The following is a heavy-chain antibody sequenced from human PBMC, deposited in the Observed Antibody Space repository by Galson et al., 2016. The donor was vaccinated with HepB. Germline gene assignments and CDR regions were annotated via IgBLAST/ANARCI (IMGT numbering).Heavy chain of an antibody. CDR3: AHRPPYYDFWSGKYNWFDL. Sequence: PALVKPTQTLTLTCTFSGFSLSTSGVGVGWTRQPPGKALEWLALIYWNDYKYYSPSLKSRLTITKDTSKNQVVLTMTNMDPVDTATYYCAHRPPYYDFWSGKYNWFDLWGQGTLVTVSS. V-gene: IGHV2-5*01. J-gene: IGHJ5*02. D-gene: IGHD3-3*01. CDR2: IYWNDYK. CDR1: GFSLSTSGVG.